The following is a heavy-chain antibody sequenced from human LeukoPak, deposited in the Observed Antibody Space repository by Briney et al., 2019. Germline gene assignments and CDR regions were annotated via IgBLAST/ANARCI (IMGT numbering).Heavy chain of an antibody. J-gene: IGHJ4*02. CDR1: GYTFTVYY. CDR3: ARWALLLWFGESNDY. D-gene: IGHD3-10*01. CDR2: INPNSGGT. V-gene: IGHV1-2*02. Sequence: ASVKLSCTSSGYTFTVYYMHWVRQAQGQGHEWMGWINPNSGGTNYSQKFQSRVTITRDTSISTAYMELSRLRMDDTAVYYCARWALLLWFGESNDYWGQGTLVTVSS.